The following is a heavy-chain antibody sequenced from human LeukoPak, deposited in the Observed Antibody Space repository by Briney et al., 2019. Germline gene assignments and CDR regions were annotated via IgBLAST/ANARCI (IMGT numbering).Heavy chain of an antibody. CDR1: GGSISSSSYY. V-gene: IGHV4-39*07. CDR3: ARDPRSQGVESCSGGSCYSQYYYYMDV. CDR2: IYYSGST. D-gene: IGHD2-15*01. J-gene: IGHJ6*03. Sequence: SETLSLTCTVSGGSISSSSYYWGWIRQPPGKGLEWIGSIYYSGSTYYNPSLKSRVTISVDTSKNQFSLRLSSVTAADTAVYYCARDPRSQGVESCSGGSCYSQYYYYMDVWGKGTTVTVSS.